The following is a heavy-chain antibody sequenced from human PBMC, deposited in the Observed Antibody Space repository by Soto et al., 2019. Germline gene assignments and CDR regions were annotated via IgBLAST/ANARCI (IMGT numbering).Heavy chain of an antibody. CDR1: GGSISSYY. CDR2: IYYSGST. V-gene: IGHV4-59*01. CDR3: ARSWIYYGDFDY. D-gene: IGHD4-17*01. Sequence: SETLSLTCTVSGGSISSYYWSWIRQPPGKGLEWIGYIYYSGSTNYNPSLKSRVTISVDTSKNQFSLKLSSVTAADTAVYYCARSWIYYGDFDYWGQGTLVT. J-gene: IGHJ4*02.